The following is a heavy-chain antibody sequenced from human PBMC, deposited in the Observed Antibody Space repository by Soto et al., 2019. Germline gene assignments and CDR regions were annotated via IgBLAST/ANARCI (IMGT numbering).Heavy chain of an antibody. CDR2: ISGIGDST. CDR3: AKGVPGIAVAGTGYFQH. D-gene: IGHD6-19*01. V-gene: IGHV3-23*01. CDR1: GFTFSSYA. J-gene: IGHJ1*01. Sequence: PGGSLRLSCAASGFTFSSYAMSWVRQAPGKGLKWVSGISGIGDSTYYADSVKGRFTISRDNSKNTLYLQMNSLRAEDTSVYYCAKGVPGIAVAGTGYFQHWGQGTLVTVSS.